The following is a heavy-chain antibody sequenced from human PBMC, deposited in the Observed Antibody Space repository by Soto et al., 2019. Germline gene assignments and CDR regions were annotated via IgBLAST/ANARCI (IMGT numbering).Heavy chain of an antibody. D-gene: IGHD6-6*01. CDR2: ISGSGGST. V-gene: IGHV3-23*01. J-gene: IGHJ6*02. CDR3: AKTVAARSYYYYGTDV. CDR1: GFTFSSYA. Sequence: GGSLRLSCAASGFTFSSYAMSWVRQAPGKGLEWVSAISGSGGSTYYADSVKGRFTISRDNSKNTLYLQMNSLRAEDTAVYYCAKTVAARSYYYYGTDVWGQGTTVTVSS.